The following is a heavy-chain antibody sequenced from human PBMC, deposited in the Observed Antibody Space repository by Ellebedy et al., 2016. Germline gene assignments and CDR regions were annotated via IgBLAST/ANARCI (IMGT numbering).Heavy chain of an antibody. CDR3: ARDKSDSGSYGRPRSFDY. Sequence: GESLKISCAASGFTFSSYSMNWVRQAPGKGLEWVSSISSSSSYIYYADPVKGRFAISRDNAKNSLELQMNSLRAEDTAVYYCARDKSDSGSYGRPRSFDYWGQGTLVTVSS. J-gene: IGHJ4*02. V-gene: IGHV3-21*01. CDR2: ISSSSSYI. D-gene: IGHD1-26*01. CDR1: GFTFSSYS.